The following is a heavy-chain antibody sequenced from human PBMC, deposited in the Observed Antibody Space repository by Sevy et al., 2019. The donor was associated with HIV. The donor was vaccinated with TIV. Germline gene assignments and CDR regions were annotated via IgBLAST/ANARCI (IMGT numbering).Heavy chain of an antibody. Sequence: GGSLRLSCAASGFTFSSYWMSWVRQAPGKGLEWVANIKQDGSDKYYVDSVKGRLTISRDNAKNSLYLQMNSLRVEDTAVYYCASPGTKGFDPWGQGTLVTVSS. D-gene: IGHD2-8*01. CDR3: ASPGTKGFDP. J-gene: IGHJ5*02. V-gene: IGHV3-7*03. CDR1: GFTFSSYW. CDR2: IKQDGSDK.